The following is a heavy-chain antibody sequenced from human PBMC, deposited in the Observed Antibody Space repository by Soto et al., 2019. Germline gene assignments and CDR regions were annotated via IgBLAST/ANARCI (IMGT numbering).Heavy chain of an antibody. Sequence: QVQLVQSGAEVKKTGSSVKVSCKASGGTFSSYAISWVRQAPGQGLKWMVGIIPIFGTANYAQKFQGRVTITADESKSTAYMELSSMRHEDTAVYYYPRAIWGFGEVLQSSGMDVWGQGTTVTDSS. V-gene: IGHV1-69*01. CDR3: PRAIWGFGEVLQSSGMDV. D-gene: IGHD3-10*01. CDR2: IIPIFGTA. CDR1: GGTFSSYA. J-gene: IGHJ6*02.